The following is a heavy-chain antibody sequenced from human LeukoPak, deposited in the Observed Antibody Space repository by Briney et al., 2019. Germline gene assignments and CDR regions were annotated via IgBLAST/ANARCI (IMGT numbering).Heavy chain of an antibody. CDR2: IYYSGST. D-gene: IGHD6-13*01. Sequence: SETLSLTCTVSGGSISSDYWSWIRQPPGKGLEWMGYIYYSGSTNYNPSLKSRVTISVDTSKNQFSLKLSSVTAADTAVYYCARNSKSSSWYYYYGMDVWGQGTTVTVSS. CDR1: GGSISSDY. V-gene: IGHV4-59*01. CDR3: ARNSKSSSWYYYYGMDV. J-gene: IGHJ6*02.